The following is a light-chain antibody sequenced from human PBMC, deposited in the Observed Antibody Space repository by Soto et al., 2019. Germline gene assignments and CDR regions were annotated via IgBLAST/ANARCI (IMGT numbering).Light chain of an antibody. J-gene: IGLJ1*01. CDR2: SNN. V-gene: IGLV1-44*01. Sequence: QSVLTQPPSASGTPGQRVTISCSGSSSNIGSNTVTWYQQLPGTAPKLLIYSNNQRPSGVPDRFSGSKSGTSASLAISGLQSEDEPDYYCAAWDDSLNGRGVFGTGTKLTVL. CDR3: AAWDDSLNGRGV. CDR1: SSNIGSNT.